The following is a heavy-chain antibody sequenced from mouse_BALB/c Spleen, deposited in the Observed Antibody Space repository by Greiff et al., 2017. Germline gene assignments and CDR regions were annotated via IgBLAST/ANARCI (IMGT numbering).Heavy chain of an antibody. D-gene: IGHD1-1*01. J-gene: IGHJ4*01. V-gene: IGHV1-82*01. Sequence: QVQLKESGPELVKPGASVKISCKASGYAFSSSWMNWVKQRPGQGLEWIGRIYPGDGDTNYNGKFKGKATLTADKSSSTAYMQLSSLTSVDSAVYFCLITTVMDYWGQGTSVTVSS. CDR3: LITTVMDY. CDR1: GYAFSSSW. CDR2: IYPGDGDT.